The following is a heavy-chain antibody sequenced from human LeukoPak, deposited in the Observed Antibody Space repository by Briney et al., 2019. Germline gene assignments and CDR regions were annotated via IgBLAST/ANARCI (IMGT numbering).Heavy chain of an antibody. J-gene: IGHJ4*02. D-gene: IGHD3-10*01. Sequence: SETLSPTCTVSGGSISDYYWSWIRQPPGKGLEWIAYINYSGDTDYNPSLKSRVTISVDTSKNHFSLKLSSVTAADTAVYYCARDRDYYGSGRILDYWGQGTLVTVSS. V-gene: IGHV4-59*01. CDR3: ARDRDYYGSGRILDY. CDR1: GGSISDYY. CDR2: INYSGDT.